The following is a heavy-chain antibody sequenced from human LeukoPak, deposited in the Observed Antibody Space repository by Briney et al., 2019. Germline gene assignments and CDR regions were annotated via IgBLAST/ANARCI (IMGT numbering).Heavy chain of an antibody. D-gene: IGHD2-2*01. CDR3: ARGGLSSTRKTSFDY. CDR2: ISGYSGNT. J-gene: IGHJ4*02. CDR1: GYSFTSYG. Sequence: GASVKVSCKASGYSFTSYGITWVRQAPGQGLEWMGWISGYSGNTNYAQKLQGRVTMTTDTSTSTAYMELRSLRSDDTAVYYCARGGLSSTRKTSFDYWGQETLVTVSS. V-gene: IGHV1-18*01.